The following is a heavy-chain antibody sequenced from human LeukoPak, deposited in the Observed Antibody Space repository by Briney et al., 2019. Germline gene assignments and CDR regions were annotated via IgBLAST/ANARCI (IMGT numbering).Heavy chain of an antibody. CDR1: GGSFSGYY. V-gene: IGHV4-34*01. CDR3: ARGYSYYFDY. CDR2: INHSGST. D-gene: IGHD5-18*01. Sequence: PSETLSLTCVVYGGSFSGYYWSWIRQPPGKGLEWIGEINHSGSTNYNPSLKSRVTISVDTSKNQFSLKLSSVTAADTAVYYCARGYSYYFDYWGQGTLVTVSS. J-gene: IGHJ4*02.